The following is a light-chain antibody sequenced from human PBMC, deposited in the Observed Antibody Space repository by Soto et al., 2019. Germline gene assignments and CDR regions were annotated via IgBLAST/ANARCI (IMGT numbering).Light chain of an antibody. CDR1: QSISTH. Sequence: EIQMTQSPSTLSASVGDRVTITCRASQSISTHLAWYQQKPGKAPEVLIYDASTLESGVPSRFSGSGSGTKFTLTISSLQPDDFATYYCQQYSSNLYTFGQGTKVDIK. V-gene: IGKV1-5*01. J-gene: IGKJ2*01. CDR2: DAS. CDR3: QQYSSNLYT.